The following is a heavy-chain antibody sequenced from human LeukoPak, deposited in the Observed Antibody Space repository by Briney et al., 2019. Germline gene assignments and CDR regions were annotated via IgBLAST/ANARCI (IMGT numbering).Heavy chain of an antibody. CDR2: SSSSGTTI. CDR3: ATKPRIYGDYIC. Sequence: GGSLSLSCVASGFTFSSHEMDWVRQAPGKGLEWVSYSSSSGTTIYHADSVKGRFTITRNNAKKSVFLQMNSLRVEDTAIYFCATKPRIYGDYICWGQGTLVTVSS. V-gene: IGHV3-48*03. CDR1: GFTFSSHE. J-gene: IGHJ4*02. D-gene: IGHD4-17*01.